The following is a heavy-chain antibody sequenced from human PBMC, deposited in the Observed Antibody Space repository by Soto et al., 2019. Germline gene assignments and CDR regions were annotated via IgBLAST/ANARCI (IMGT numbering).Heavy chain of an antibody. Sequence: PSETLSLTCTVSGGSISSYYWSWIRQPPGKGLEWIGYTYYSGSTNYNPSLKSRVTISVDTSKNQFSLKLSSVTAADTAVYYCARGGYCSGGSCYFLDHYYYMDVWGKGTTVTVSS. V-gene: IGHV4-59*08. D-gene: IGHD2-15*01. CDR2: TYYSGST. CDR1: GGSISSYY. CDR3: ARGGYCSGGSCYFLDHYYYMDV. J-gene: IGHJ6*03.